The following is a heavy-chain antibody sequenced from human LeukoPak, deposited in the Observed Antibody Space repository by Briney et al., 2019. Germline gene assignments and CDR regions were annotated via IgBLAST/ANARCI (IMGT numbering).Heavy chain of an antibody. J-gene: IGHJ4*02. CDR2: IYYSGST. V-gene: IGHV4-59*01. Sequence: SETLSLTCTVSGGSISIDYWSWIRQPPGKGLECIGYIYYSGSTNYNPSLKSRVTISGDTSKNQFSLKLSSVTAADTAVYYCARGDGYNEGYFDYWGQGTLVTVSS. CDR1: GGSISIDY. CDR3: ARGDGYNEGYFDY. D-gene: IGHD5-24*01.